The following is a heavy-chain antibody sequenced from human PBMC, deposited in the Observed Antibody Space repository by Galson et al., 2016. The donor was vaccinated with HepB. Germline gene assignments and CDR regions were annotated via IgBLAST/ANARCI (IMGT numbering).Heavy chain of an antibody. V-gene: IGHV3-64*04. J-gene: IGHJ4*02. CDR3: AKGRVGITTSALDY. CDR1: GFIFSDYA. D-gene: IGHD1-26*01. Sequence: SLRLSCAASGFIFSDYAIHWVRQAPGKGVEYVSVITKDGGGTYYADSVKDRFTISRDNSRNTLYLQMNTLRAEDTAIYYCAKGRVGITTSALDYWGQGTLVTVSS. CDR2: ITKDGGGT.